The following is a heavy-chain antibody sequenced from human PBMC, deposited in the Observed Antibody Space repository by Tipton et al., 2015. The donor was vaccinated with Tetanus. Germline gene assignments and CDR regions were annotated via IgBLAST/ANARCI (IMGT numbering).Heavy chain of an antibody. Sequence: TLSLTCTVSGGSISNYYWSWIRQPPGKRLEWIGYIYYTGRTDYNPSLKSRVTISLDTSKNQFSLKLSSVTAADAAVYYCARTQGSALIDYGGQGTLVTVSS. CDR1: GGSISNYY. V-gene: IGHV4-59*01. D-gene: IGHD2-8*01. CDR2: IYYTGRT. J-gene: IGHJ4*02. CDR3: ARTQGSALIDY.